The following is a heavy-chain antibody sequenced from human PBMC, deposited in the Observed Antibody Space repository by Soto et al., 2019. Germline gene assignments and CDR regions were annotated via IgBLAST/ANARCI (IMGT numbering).Heavy chain of an antibody. J-gene: IGHJ4*02. CDR1: SDSISSYY. CDR2: ISYSGST. V-gene: IGHV4-59*01. Sequence: SETLSLTCTVSSDSISSYYWSWIRQPPGKRLEWIGYISYSGSTDYNPSLKSRVTISGDTSKNQFSLKVSAVTAADTAVYYCARGTSWQLPFDYWGQGTLVTVSS. CDR3: ARGTSWQLPFDY. D-gene: IGHD6-13*01.